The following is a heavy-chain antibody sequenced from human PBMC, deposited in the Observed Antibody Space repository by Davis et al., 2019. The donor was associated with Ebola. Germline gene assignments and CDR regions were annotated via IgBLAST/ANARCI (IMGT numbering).Heavy chain of an antibody. Sequence: PSETLSLTCTVSGGSISSYYWSWIRQPPGKRLEWIGYIYYSGSTNYNPSLKSRVTISVDTSKNQFSLKLSSVTAADTAVYYCARHGYSRGTDYWGQGTLVTVSS. J-gene: IGHJ4*02. D-gene: IGHD5-12*01. CDR1: GGSISSYY. CDR2: IYYSGST. V-gene: IGHV4-59*08. CDR3: ARHGYSRGTDY.